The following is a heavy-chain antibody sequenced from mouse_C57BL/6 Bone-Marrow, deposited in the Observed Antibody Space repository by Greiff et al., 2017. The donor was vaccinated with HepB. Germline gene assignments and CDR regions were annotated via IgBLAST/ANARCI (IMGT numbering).Heavy chain of an antibody. CDR1: GYTFTSYW. Sequence: QVQLQQPGAELVKPGASVKLSCKASGYTFTSYWMHWVKQRPGQGLEWIGMIHPNSGSTNYNEKFKGKATLTVDKSSSTAYMQLSSLTSEDSAVYYCARLWDYDRAGFAYWGQGTLVTVSA. J-gene: IGHJ3*01. CDR2: IHPNSGST. D-gene: IGHD2-4*01. V-gene: IGHV1-64*01. CDR3: ARLWDYDRAGFAY.